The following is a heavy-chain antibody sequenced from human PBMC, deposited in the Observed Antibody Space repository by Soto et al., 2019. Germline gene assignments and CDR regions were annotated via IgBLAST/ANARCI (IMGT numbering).Heavy chain of an antibody. CDR3: AHRQGIGIAEAADAFEI. D-gene: IGHD6-13*01. CDR1: GFSLSTSGVG. CDR2: IYWDDDK. J-gene: IGHJ3*02. Sequence: SRPTLVNPTQTLTLTCTLSGFSLSTSGVGVGWIRQPPGKALEWLALIYWDDDKRYSPSLKSRLTITKDTSKNQVVLTMTNMDPVDTATYYCAHRQGIGIAEAADAFEIWGHGTMVTVSS. V-gene: IGHV2-5*02.